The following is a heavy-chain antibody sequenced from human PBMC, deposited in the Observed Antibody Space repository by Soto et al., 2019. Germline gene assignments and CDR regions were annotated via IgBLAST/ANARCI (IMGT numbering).Heavy chain of an antibody. CDR1: GGSISSGDYY. Sequence: SETLSLTCTVSGGSISSGDYYWSWIRQPPGKGLEWTGYIYYSGSTYYNPSLKSRVTISVDTSKNQFSLKLSSVTAADTAVYYCARGALGYCSSTSCSKVDWFDPWGQGTLVTVSS. J-gene: IGHJ5*02. CDR3: ARGALGYCSSTSCSKVDWFDP. V-gene: IGHV4-30-4*01. D-gene: IGHD2-2*01. CDR2: IYYSGST.